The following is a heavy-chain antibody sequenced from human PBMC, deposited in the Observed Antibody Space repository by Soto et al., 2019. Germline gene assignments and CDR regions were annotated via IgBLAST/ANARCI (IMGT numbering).Heavy chain of an antibody. V-gene: IGHV1-69*01. Sequence: QVQLVQSGAEVKKPGSSVKVSCKASGGTFDSYVISWLRQAPGQGLEWMGGIMPIFGTPNYAQKFRGRVTISADESTSTAYLELSSLTSDDTAVYYCARVHGSGIFYVVDPWGQGTLVTVSS. CDR1: GGTFDSYV. CDR2: IMPIFGTP. J-gene: IGHJ5*02. CDR3: ARVHGSGIFYVVDP. D-gene: IGHD3-10*01.